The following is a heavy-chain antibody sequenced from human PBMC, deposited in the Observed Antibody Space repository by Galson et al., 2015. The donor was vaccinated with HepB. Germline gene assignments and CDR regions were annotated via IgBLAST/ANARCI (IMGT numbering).Heavy chain of an antibody. CDR3: ARDPSIFEPLSHFDY. D-gene: IGHD2/OR15-2a*01. CDR1: GFTFSSYG. V-gene: IGHV3-33*01. J-gene: IGHJ4*02. CDR2: IWYDGSNK. Sequence: SLRLSCAASGFTFSSYGMHWVRQAPGKGLEWVAVIWYDGSNKYYADSVKGRFTISRDDSKNRVFLQMNSLRLEDTAVYYCARDPSIFEPLSHFDYWGQGTLVTVSA.